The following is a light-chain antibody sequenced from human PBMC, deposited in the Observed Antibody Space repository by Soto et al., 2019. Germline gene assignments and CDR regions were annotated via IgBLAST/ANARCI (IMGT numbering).Light chain of an antibody. CDR2: GAS. Sequence: EIVMTQSPATLSVSPGERATISCRASQSVNSHLAWYQQRPGQAPRLLIYGASTRATGVPARFSGSGYGTEFTLTINSLQSGDFAVYYCQQYNNWLWTFGQGTKVDI. J-gene: IGKJ1*01. CDR1: QSVNSH. V-gene: IGKV3-15*01. CDR3: QQYNNWLWT.